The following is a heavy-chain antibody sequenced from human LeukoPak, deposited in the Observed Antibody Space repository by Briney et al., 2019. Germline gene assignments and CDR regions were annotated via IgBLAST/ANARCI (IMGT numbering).Heavy chain of an antibody. CDR3: AKSHHVTAIDY. Sequence: GGTLRLSCAASGFTFSSYGMSWVRQAPGKGLEWVSAISGSGGSTYYADSVKSRFTISRDNSKNTLYLQMNSLRADDTAVYYCAKSHHVTAIDYWGQGTLVTVSS. V-gene: IGHV3-23*01. CDR1: GFTFSSYG. J-gene: IGHJ4*02. CDR2: ISGSGGST. D-gene: IGHD2-21*02.